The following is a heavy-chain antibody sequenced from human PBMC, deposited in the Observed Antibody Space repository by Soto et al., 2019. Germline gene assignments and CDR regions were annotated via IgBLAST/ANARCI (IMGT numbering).Heavy chain of an antibody. CDR2: IIPIVGIA. CDR3: AIDDSSGDDAFDI. Sequence: QVQLVQSGAEVKKPGSSVKVSCKASGGTFSSYTISWVRQAPGQGLEWMGRIIPIVGIANYAQKFQGRVTITADKSTGTAYMELSSLRSEDTAVYYCAIDDSSGDDAFDIWGQGTMVTVSS. CDR1: GGTFSSYT. J-gene: IGHJ3*02. D-gene: IGHD3-22*01. V-gene: IGHV1-69*08.